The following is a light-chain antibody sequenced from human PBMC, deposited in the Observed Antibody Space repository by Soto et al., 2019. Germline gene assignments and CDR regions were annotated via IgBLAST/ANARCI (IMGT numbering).Light chain of an antibody. V-gene: IGKV3-15*01. CDR3: QQGDIWPWT. Sequence: EIVLTQSPATLSSFPGDRVTLSCRASQYINTRLAWYQHRPGQAPRLLIYGASTRATGIPARFSGSGSGTEFTLTISSLQSEDFATYYCQQGDIWPWTFGQGTKVDI. CDR2: GAS. J-gene: IGKJ1*01. CDR1: QYINTR.